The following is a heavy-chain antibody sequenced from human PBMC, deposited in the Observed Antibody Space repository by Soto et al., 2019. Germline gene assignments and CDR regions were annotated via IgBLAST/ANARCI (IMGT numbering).Heavy chain of an antibody. CDR3: ARFNYSSGYYYAIDY. D-gene: IGHD3-22*01. CDR2: INPSGGST. Sequence: DSVKVSCKASGYTLIMYYIHWMRQAPGQGLEWMGLINPSGGSTTYAQKFQGRVTMTRDTSTSTVYMDLSSLRSEDTAVYYCARFNYSSGYYYAIDYWGQGNQVTVSS. V-gene: IGHV1-46*01. CDR1: GYTLIMYY. J-gene: IGHJ4*02.